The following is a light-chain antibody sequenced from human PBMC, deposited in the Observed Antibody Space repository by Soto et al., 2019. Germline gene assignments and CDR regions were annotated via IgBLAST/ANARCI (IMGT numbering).Light chain of an antibody. J-gene: IGKJ1*01. Sequence: EIVSTQAPATLSVSPVEGATLSCRASQSVSSNLAWYQQKPGQAPRLLIYGASTRATGIPARFSGSGSGTEFTLTISSLQSEDFAVYYSQHYNNWPRPFPQGTKVDIK. V-gene: IGKV3D-15*01. CDR3: QHYNNWPRP. CDR2: GAS. CDR1: QSVSSN.